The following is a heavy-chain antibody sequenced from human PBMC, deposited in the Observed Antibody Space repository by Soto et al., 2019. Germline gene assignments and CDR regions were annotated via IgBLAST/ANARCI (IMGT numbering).Heavy chain of an antibody. CDR2: IYYSGST. J-gene: IGHJ5*02. CDR3: ARWLSGSRQGFDP. D-gene: IGHD2-15*01. V-gene: IGHV4-31*03. CDR1: GGSISSGDYY. Sequence: QVQLQESGPGLVKPSQTLSRTCTVSGGSISSGDYYWSWIRQHPGKGLEWVGYIYYSGSTYYNPSAKSRVTIAVDTSKKQSSLKLSSVTAADTAVYYCARWLSGSRQGFDPWGQGTLVTVSS.